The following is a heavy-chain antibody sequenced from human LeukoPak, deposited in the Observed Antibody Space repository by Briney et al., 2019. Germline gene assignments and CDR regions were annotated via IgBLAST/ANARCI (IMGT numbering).Heavy chain of an antibody. D-gene: IGHD3-9*01. CDR2: I. V-gene: IGHV3-21*01. Sequence: GGSLRLSCAASGFTFSSYGMSWVRQAPGKGLEWVSSIVKGRFTISRDNAKNSLYLQMNSLRAEDTAVYYCARANDNYYYYYMDVWGKGTTVTISS. CDR3: ARANDNYYYYYMDV. CDR1: GFTFSSYG. J-gene: IGHJ6*03.